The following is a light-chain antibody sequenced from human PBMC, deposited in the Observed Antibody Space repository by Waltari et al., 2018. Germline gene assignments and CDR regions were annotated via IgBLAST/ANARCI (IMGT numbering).Light chain of an antibody. V-gene: IGLV2-23*01. CDR1: SSDVGTYDL. CDR3: SSYGGSRSHVL. J-gene: IGLJ2*01. CDR2: EGT. Sequence: QSALSQPPSVSGSPGQSITIPCTGTSSDVGTYDLVSRYQQHPGKAPKLIIHEGTKRPSGDSNRFSGSNSGITASLTISGLQAEDEADYYCSSYGGSRSHVLFGGGTKLTVL.